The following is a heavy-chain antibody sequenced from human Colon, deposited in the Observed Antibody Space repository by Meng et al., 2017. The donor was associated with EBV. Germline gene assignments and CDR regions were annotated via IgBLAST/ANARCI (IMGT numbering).Heavy chain of an antibody. CDR2: IDHRGNT. D-gene: IGHD3-10*01. CDR1: GGSFRDYY. V-gene: IGHV4-34*01. J-gene: IGHJ5*02. Sequence: VQLQHWGTGPLDPSESLSRSCAVYGGSFRDYYWTWIRHPPGKGLEWIGEIDHRGNTKYNPSLKSRVTISLDTSKKQFSLKVSSVTAADSAVYYCARRGPSGNFSPWSQGALVTVSS. CDR3: ARRGPSGNFSP.